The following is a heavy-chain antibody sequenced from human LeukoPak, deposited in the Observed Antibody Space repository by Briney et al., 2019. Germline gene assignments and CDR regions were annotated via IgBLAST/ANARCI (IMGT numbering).Heavy chain of an antibody. V-gene: IGHV1-2*04. Sequence: GASVKVSCKASGYTFTGYYMHGMGQAPGQGRDWMGWINPNSGGTNYARKFQGWVTMTRDTSISTAYMELSRLRSDDTAVYYCARRYCGGDCYYDAFDIWGQGTMVTVSS. CDR2: INPNSGGT. D-gene: IGHD2-21*02. J-gene: IGHJ3*02. CDR1: GYTFTGYY. CDR3: ARRYCGGDCYYDAFDI.